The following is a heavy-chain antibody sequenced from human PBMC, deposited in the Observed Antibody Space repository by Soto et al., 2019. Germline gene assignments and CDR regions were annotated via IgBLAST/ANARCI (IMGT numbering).Heavy chain of an antibody. CDR2: ISSSSSYI. D-gene: IGHD6-19*01. CDR3: ARVLAGINSRGYGMDV. V-gene: IGHV3-21*01. J-gene: IGHJ6*02. Sequence: GGSLRLSCAASGFTFSSYSMNWVRQAPGKGLEWVSSISSSSSYIYYADSVKGRFTISRDNAKNSLYLQMNSLRAEDTAVYYCARVLAGINSRGYGMDVWGQGTTVTVSS. CDR1: GFTFSSYS.